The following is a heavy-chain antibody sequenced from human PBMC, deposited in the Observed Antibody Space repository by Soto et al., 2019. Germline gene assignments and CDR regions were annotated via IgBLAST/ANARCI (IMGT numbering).Heavy chain of an antibody. Sequence: QVQLQESGPGLVKPSGTLSLTCAVSGGSISSSNWWSWVRQPPGKGLEWIGEIYHSGSTNYNPSLKSRVTISVAKSKSQFSLKLGSVTAADTAVYYCARAGAAAGAYYYYGMDVWGQGTTVAVS. CDR3: ARAGAAAGAYYYYGMDV. D-gene: IGHD6-13*01. CDR1: GGSISSSNW. CDR2: IYHSGST. J-gene: IGHJ6*02. V-gene: IGHV4-4*02.